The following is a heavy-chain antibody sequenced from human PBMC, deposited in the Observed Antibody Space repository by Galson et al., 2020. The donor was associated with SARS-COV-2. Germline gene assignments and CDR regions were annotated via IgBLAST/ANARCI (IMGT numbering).Heavy chain of an antibody. CDR2: ISGIGTRT. V-gene: IGHV3-23*01. D-gene: IGHD6-13*01. Sequence: GGSLRLSCAASGFSFSTYSLSWVRQAPGKGLEWVSTISGIGTRTYYAESAKGRFTIFRDTSQNTLYMQMNNLRDEDTAIYYCAKDIRNSGSWGFDFWGQGTLVTVSS. CDR3: AKDIRNSGSWGFDF. J-gene: IGHJ4*02. CDR1: GFSFSTYS.